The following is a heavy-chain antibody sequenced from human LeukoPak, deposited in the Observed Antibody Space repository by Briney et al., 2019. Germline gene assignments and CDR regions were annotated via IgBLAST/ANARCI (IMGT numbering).Heavy chain of an antibody. D-gene: IGHD3-3*01. Sequence: ASVKVSCKASGYTFTSYDINWVRQATGQGLEWMGWMNPNSGNTGYAQKFQGRVTMTRNTSISTAYMELSSLRSEDTAVYYCARGRFLKWEYRELNWFDPWGQGTLVTVSS. CDR2: MNPNSGNT. CDR3: ARGRFLKWEYRELNWFDP. V-gene: IGHV1-8*01. CDR1: GYTFTSYD. J-gene: IGHJ5*02.